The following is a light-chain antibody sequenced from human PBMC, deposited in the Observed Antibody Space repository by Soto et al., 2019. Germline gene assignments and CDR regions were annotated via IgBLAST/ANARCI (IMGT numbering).Light chain of an antibody. CDR1: SGDVGSYNY. CDR3: SSYTSSSTL. Sequence: QSALTQPASVSGSPGQSITISCTGTSGDVGSYNYVSWYQQHPGKAPKLMIYEVSDRPSGISSRFSGSKSGNTASLTISGLQTEDEADYYCSSYTSSSTLFGTGTKLTVL. V-gene: IGLV2-14*01. J-gene: IGLJ1*01. CDR2: EVS.